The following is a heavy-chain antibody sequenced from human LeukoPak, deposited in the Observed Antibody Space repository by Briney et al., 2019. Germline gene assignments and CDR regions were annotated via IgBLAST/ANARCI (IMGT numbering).Heavy chain of an antibody. CDR1: GGTFSSYA. CDR2: IIPILGIA. V-gene: IGHV1-69*04. J-gene: IGHJ4*02. CDR3: ASWPRYSGSYGGDY. Sequence: ASVKVSCKASGGTFSSYAISWVRQAPGQGLEWMGRIIPILGIANHAQKFQGRVTITADKSTSTAYMELSSLRSEDTAVYYCASWPRYSGSYGGDYWGQGTLVTVSS. D-gene: IGHD1-26*01.